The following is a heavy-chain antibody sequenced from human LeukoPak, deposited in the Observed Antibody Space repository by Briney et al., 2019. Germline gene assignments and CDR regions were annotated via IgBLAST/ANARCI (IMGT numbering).Heavy chain of an antibody. Sequence: SVKVSCKASGGTFTNYAINWVRQAPGQGLEWMGRIIPILDVTNYAQKFQGRVTITADQSTRTAYLELSSLRSEDTAVYYRARGGGVDILTGFQYWGQGTLVTVSS. CDR2: IIPILDVT. D-gene: IGHD3-9*01. CDR1: GGTFTNYA. CDR3: ARGGGVDILTGFQY. J-gene: IGHJ4*02. V-gene: IGHV1-69*04.